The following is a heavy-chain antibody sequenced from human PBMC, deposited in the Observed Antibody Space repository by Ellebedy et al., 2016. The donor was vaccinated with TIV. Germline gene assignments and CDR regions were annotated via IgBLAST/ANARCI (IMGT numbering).Heavy chain of an antibody. CDR2: MNQDGSEK. J-gene: IGHJ4*02. CDR3: ARLSSSSWFPPKFYYFDS. CDR1: GFTFSSFW. Sequence: GESLKISCTASGFTFSSFWMSWVRQAPGKGLEWVANMNQDGSEKYYVDSVKGRFTISRDNARNSLSLQMNGLRAEDTAVYFRARLSSSSWFPPKFYYFDSWGQGTLVTVSS. V-gene: IGHV3-7*01. D-gene: IGHD6-13*01.